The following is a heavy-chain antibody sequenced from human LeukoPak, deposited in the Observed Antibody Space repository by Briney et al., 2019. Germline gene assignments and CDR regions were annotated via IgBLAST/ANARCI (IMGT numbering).Heavy chain of an antibody. V-gene: IGHV1-8*03. Sequence: GASVKVSCKASGYTFTGYYMHWVRQAPGQGLEWMGWMNPNSGNTGYAQKFQGRVTITRNTSISTAYMELSSLRSEDTAVYYCARAFDYDSWSGYYFNYYYYMDVWGKGTTVTVSS. CDR1: GYTFTGYY. CDR2: MNPNSGNT. J-gene: IGHJ6*03. D-gene: IGHD3-3*01. CDR3: ARAFDYDSWSGYYFNYYYYMDV.